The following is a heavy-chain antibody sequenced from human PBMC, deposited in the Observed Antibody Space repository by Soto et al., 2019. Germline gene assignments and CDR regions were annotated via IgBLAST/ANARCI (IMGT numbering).Heavy chain of an antibody. V-gene: IGHV4-31*03. Sequence: SETLSLTCTVSGGSISSGGYYWSWIRQHPGKGLEWIGYIYYSGSTYYNPSLKSRVTISVDTSKNQFSLKLSSVTAADTAVYYCARDHPGIDGYYYGMDVWGQGTTVTVSS. CDR3: ARDHPGIDGYYYGMDV. CDR1: GGSISSGGYY. CDR2: IYYSGST. J-gene: IGHJ6*02. D-gene: IGHD3-10*01.